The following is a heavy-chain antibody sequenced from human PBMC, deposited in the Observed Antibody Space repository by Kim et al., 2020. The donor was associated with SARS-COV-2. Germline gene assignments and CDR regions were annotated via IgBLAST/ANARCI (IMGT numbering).Heavy chain of an antibody. V-gene: IGHV3-23*01. CDR3: AKDHESSGWPTFDY. Sequence: YADSVKGRFTVSRDNAKNTLYLQMDNLRVEDTALYYCAKDHESSGWPTFDYWGQGPQVTVSS. D-gene: IGHD3-22*01. J-gene: IGHJ4*02.